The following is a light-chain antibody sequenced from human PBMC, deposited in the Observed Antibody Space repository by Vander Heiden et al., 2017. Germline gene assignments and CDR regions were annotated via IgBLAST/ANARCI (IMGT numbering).Light chain of an antibody. V-gene: IGKV1-39*01. CDR2: AAS. J-gene: IGKJ1*01. Sequence: DIQMTQSPSSLSASIGDRVTITCRTSQSISTYLNWYRHKPGEAPKLLIYAASSLQSGVPSRFSGSGSGTDFTLTISSLQPEDFATYYCQQSYSSPWTFGQGAKVEIK. CDR1: QSISTY. CDR3: QQSYSSPWT.